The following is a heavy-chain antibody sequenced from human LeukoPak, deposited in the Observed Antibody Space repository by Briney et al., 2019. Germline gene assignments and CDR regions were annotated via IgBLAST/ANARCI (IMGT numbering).Heavy chain of an antibody. Sequence: SEILSLTCTVSGDSISSTSYFWGWIRQPPGKGLEWIGSIYNSGRGHYNPSLKSRVTISVDTSKNQFSLKLSSVTAADTAMYFCSREQIRGSGSYYYNLFDPWGQGALVTVSS. CDR2: IYNSGRG. CDR3: SREQIRGSGSYYYNLFDP. V-gene: IGHV4-39*07. D-gene: IGHD3-10*01. CDR1: GDSISSTSYF. J-gene: IGHJ5*02.